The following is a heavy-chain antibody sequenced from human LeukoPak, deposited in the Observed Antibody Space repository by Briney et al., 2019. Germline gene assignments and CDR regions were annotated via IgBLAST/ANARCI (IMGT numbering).Heavy chain of an antibody. CDR2: IYYSGST. Sequence: SETLSLTCTVSGGSISSGDYYRSWIRQPPGKGLEWIGYIYYSGSTYYNPSLKSRVTISVDTSKNQFSLKLSSVAAADTAVYYCARDRDGVGYFDYWGQGTLVTVSS. D-gene: IGHD2-21*02. CDR1: GGSISSGDYY. V-gene: IGHV4-30-4*01. CDR3: ARDRDGVGYFDY. J-gene: IGHJ4*02.